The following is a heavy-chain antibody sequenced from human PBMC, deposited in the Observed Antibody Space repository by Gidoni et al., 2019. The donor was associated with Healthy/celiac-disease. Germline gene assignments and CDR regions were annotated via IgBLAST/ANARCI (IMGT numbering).Heavy chain of an antibody. CDR1: GFTFDDYT. Sequence: EVQLVESGGVVVQPGGYLRLSCAASGFTFDDYTMHWFRQAPGKGLEWVSLISWDGGSTYYADSVKGRFTISRDNSKNSLYLQMNSLRTEDTALYYCAKGGEIRTLDYWGQGTLVTVSS. V-gene: IGHV3-43*01. J-gene: IGHJ4*02. D-gene: IGHD5-18*01. CDR3: AKGGEIRTLDY. CDR2: ISWDGGST.